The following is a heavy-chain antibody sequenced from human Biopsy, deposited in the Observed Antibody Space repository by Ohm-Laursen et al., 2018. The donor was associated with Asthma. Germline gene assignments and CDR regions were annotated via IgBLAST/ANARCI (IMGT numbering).Heavy chain of an antibody. J-gene: IGHJ5*02. CDR1: GFTFSSYA. V-gene: IGHV3-30-3*01. CDR3: AKAGRYFDWYWFDP. D-gene: IGHD3-9*01. CDR2: ISYDGSNK. Sequence: SLRLSCSASGFTFSSYAMHWVRQAPGKGLEWVAVISYDGSNKYYADSVKGRFTISRDNSKNTLYLQMNSLRAEDTAVYYCAKAGRYFDWYWFDPWGQGTLVTVSS.